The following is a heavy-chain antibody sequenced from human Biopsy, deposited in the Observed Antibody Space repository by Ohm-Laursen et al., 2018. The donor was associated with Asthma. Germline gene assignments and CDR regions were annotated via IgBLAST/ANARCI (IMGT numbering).Heavy chain of an antibody. V-gene: IGHV4-39*02. CDR2: IYYSGRT. D-gene: IGHD6-6*01. Sequence: SETLSLTCIVSGDAMSTSGSYWGWIRQSPGKGLEWIGGIYYSGRTYYNPSLESRVTISADTSKNHFSQKVTSVTAADTAVYYCARAVSSSSYWYFDLWGRGDLVTVSS. CDR3: ARAVSSSSYWYFDL. J-gene: IGHJ2*01. CDR1: GDAMSTSGSY.